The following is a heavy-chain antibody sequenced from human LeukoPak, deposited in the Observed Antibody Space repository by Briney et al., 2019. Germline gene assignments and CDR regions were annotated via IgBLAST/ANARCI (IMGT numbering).Heavy chain of an antibody. J-gene: IGHJ4*02. CDR2: IKQDGSEK. D-gene: IGHD3-10*01. CDR1: GFTFSSYA. Sequence: GGSLRLSCAASGFTFSSYAMSWVRQAPGKGLEWVANIKQDGSEKYYVDSVKGRFTISRDNAKNSLYLQMNSLRAEDTAVYYCARGGGAYYYGSGSLDYWGQGTLVTVSS. V-gene: IGHV3-7*01. CDR3: ARGGGAYYYGSGSLDY.